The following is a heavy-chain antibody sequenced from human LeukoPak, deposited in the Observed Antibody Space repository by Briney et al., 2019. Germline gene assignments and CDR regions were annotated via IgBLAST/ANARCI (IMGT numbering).Heavy chain of an antibody. CDR2: INGRGDNT. Sequence: PGGSLRLSCAASGVIISSYAMSWVRQAPGKGLEWVSAINGRGDNTYYADFVKGRFTISRDHSKSTVHLQMNSLRAEDTAVYSCAKATYSSSWYSSTDYFDYWGQGTLVTVSS. D-gene: IGHD6-13*01. V-gene: IGHV3-23*01. CDR1: GVIISSYA. J-gene: IGHJ4*02. CDR3: AKATYSSSWYSSTDYFDY.